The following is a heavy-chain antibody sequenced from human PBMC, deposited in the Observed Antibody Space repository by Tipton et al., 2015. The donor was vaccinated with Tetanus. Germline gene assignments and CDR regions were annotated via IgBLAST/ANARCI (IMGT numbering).Heavy chain of an antibody. CDR2: IYASGSA. Sequence: GLVKPSETLSLMCTVSGDSLYNFYWSWLRQPAGKGPEWIGRIYASGSANYRPSLEGRVTMSVDKSNNQVSLRMTSVTAADTATYYCASPIKQWLVPLDLWGQGILVTVSS. CDR3: ASPIKQWLVPLDL. V-gene: IGHV4-4*07. J-gene: IGHJ5*02. CDR1: GDSLYNFY. D-gene: IGHD6-19*01.